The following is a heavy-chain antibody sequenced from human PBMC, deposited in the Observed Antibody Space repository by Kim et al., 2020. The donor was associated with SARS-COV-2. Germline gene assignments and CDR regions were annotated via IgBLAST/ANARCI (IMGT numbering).Heavy chain of an antibody. CDR2: INSNGGNI. CDR1: GFTFDEYG. CDR3: ARALGSSNYYEVAFEI. V-gene: IGHV3-20*01. Sequence: GGSLRLSCAASGFTFDEYGMNWVRQVPGKGLEWVSSINSNGGNISYADSMKGRLTISRDNAKNSLYLQMHSLRAEDTALYHCARALGSSNYYEVAFEIWGRGTRVTVSS. D-gene: IGHD3-22*01. J-gene: IGHJ3*02.